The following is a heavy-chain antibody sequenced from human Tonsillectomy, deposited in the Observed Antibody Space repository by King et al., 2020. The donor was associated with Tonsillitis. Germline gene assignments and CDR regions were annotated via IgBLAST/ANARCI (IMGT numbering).Heavy chain of an antibody. CDR2: INYSGNT. J-gene: IGHJ4*02. Sequence: LQLQESGPGLVKPSETLSLICTVSGGSISSSDYYWVWIRQPPGKGLEWIEHINYSGNTHYNPSLSSRVTISVDTSKDQFSLRLSSVTAADTAVYYCARLLLLDYDDNVSGSGNFDYWGRGTLVTVSS. CDR1: GGSISSSDYY. V-gene: IGHV4-39*01. CDR3: ARLLLLDYDDNVSGSGNFDY. D-gene: IGHD4-17*01.